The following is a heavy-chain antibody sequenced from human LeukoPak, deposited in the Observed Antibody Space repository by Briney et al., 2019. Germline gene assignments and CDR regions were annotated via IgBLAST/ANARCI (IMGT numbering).Heavy chain of an antibody. Sequence: GGSLRLSCAASGFTFSSYAMHWVRQAPGKGLEYVSAISSNGGSTYYANSVKGRFTISRDNSKNTLYLQMGSLRAEDMAVYYCARDKDGLVYWFDPWGQGTLVTVSS. CDR3: ARDKDGLVYWFDP. J-gene: IGHJ5*02. D-gene: IGHD3/OR15-3a*01. CDR1: GFTFSSYA. V-gene: IGHV3-64*01. CDR2: ISSNGGST.